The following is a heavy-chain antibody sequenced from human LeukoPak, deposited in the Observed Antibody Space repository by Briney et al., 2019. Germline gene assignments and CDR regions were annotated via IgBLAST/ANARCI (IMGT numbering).Heavy chain of an antibody. V-gene: IGHV3-23*01. CDR2: ISGSGGRT. Sequence: GGSLRLSCAASGFTFDDYAKHWVRQAPGKGLEWVSGISGSGGRTYYADFVKGRFTISRDNSKNTLFLQMNSLRAEDTAVYYCAKDGYTEWLGLYYFDYWGQGTLVTVSS. J-gene: IGHJ4*02. CDR3: AKDGYTEWLGLYYFDY. D-gene: IGHD6-19*01. CDR1: GFTFDDYA.